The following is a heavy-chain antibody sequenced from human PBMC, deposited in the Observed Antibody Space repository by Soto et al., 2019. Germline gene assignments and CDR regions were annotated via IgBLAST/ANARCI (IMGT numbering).Heavy chain of an antibody. Sequence: GGSLRLSCAASGFTFDDYAMHWVRQAPGKGLEWVSGISWNSGSIGYADSVRGRFTISRGNAKNSLYLQMNSLRAEDTALDYCAKDFRRQLGMVDYWGQGTLVTVSS. V-gene: IGHV3-9*01. J-gene: IGHJ4*02. CDR2: ISWNSGSI. CDR3: AKDFRRQLGMVDY. D-gene: IGHD6-13*01. CDR1: GFTFDDYA.